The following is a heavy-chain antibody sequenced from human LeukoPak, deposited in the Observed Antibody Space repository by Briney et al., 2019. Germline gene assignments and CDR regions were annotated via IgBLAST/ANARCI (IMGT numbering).Heavy chain of an antibody. D-gene: IGHD1-26*01. V-gene: IGHV3-48*03. CDR1: GFTFSSYE. CDR2: ISSSGRTM. J-gene: IGHJ4*02. CDR3: ARDNYSGSRYFDH. Sequence: GGSLRLSCAASGFTFSSYEMNWVRQAPGKGLEWVSYISSSGRTMYYADSVKGRFTVSRDNAKNSLYLQMNSLRAEDTAIYYCARDNYSGSRYFDHWGQGTLVTVSS.